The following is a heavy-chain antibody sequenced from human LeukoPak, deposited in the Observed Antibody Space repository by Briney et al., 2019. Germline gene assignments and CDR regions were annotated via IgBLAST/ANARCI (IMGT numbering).Heavy chain of an antibody. CDR3: ARAVLPDY. CDR2: ISSSSSYI. Sequence: GGSLRLSCAASAFTFSSYSMNWVRQAPGKGLEWVSSISSSSSYIYYADSVKGRFTISRDNAKNSLYLQMNSLRVEDTAVYYCARAVLPDYWGQGTLVTASS. V-gene: IGHV3-21*06. J-gene: IGHJ4*02. D-gene: IGHD6-6*01. CDR1: AFTFSSYS.